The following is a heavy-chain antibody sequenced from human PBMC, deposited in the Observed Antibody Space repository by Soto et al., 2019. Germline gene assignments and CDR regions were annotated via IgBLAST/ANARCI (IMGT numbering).Heavy chain of an antibody. Sequence: SETLSLTCTVSGGSITSNAYYWGWVRQPPGKGLEWIGSKLYSGSTYYSPSLKSRVTISVDTSKNQFSLKLSSVTAADTAVYYCATESLYYYDSSGYAHFDYWGQGTLVTVSS. CDR2: KLYSGST. CDR3: ATESLYYYDSSGYAHFDY. V-gene: IGHV4-39*07. CDR1: GGSITSNAYY. D-gene: IGHD3-22*01. J-gene: IGHJ4*02.